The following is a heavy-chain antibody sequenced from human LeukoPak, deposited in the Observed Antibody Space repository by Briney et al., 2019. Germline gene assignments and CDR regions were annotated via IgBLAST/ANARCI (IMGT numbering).Heavy chain of an antibody. CDR1: GYTFTSYG. CDR2: IIPIFGTA. CDR3: AREAVSGEFDY. J-gene: IGHJ4*02. Sequence: SVKVSCKASGYTFTSYGISWVRQAPGQGLEWMGGIIPIFGTANYAQKFQGRVTITADKSTTAAYMELSSLRSEDTAVYYCAREAVSGEFDYWGQGTLVTVSS. D-gene: IGHD6-19*01. V-gene: IGHV1-69*06.